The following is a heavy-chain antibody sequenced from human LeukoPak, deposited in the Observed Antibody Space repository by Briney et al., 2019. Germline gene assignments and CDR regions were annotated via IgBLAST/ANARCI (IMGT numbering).Heavy chain of an antibody. CDR1: GGTFSSYA. CDR3: ARDAGSVGPGGYYYYGMDV. D-gene: IGHD3-10*01. V-gene: IGHV1-69*06. J-gene: IGHJ6*04. Sequence: ASVKVSCKASGGTFSSYAISWVRQAPGQGLEWMGGIIPIFGTANYAQKFQGRVTITADKSTSTAYMELSSLGSEDTAVYYCARDAGSVGPGGYYYYGMDVWGKGTTVTVSS. CDR2: IIPIFGTA.